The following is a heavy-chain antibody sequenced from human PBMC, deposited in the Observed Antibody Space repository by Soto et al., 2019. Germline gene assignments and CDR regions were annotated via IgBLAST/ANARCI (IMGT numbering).Heavy chain of an antibody. CDR3: AKISDGRTDETMFNVFEN. V-gene: IGHV4-59*03. CDR1: VYSIMSSY. CDR2: IYHTWTT. D-gene: IGHD1-1*01. Sequence: SSTXSLTCTVSVYSIMSSYFTLIRHAPGRGLEWIGDIYHTWTTNYNPSLKSRVSISVDTSKNKLSMRLRSVTAEETAIYFCAKISDGRTDETMFNVFENWGQGTLVKVSS. J-gene: IGHJ4*02.